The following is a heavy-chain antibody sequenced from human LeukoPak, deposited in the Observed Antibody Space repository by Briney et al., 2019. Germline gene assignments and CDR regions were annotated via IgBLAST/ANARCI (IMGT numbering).Heavy chain of an antibody. V-gene: IGHV3-7*01. Sequence: PGGSLRLSCAASGFIFSRCGMNWVRQAPGKGLEWVANIKQDGSEKYYVDSVKGRFTISRDNAKNSLYLQMNSLRAEDTAVYYCARDPVAGTGFDYWGQGTLVTVSS. D-gene: IGHD6-19*01. CDR1: GFIFSRCG. J-gene: IGHJ4*02. CDR2: IKQDGSEK. CDR3: ARDPVAGTGFDY.